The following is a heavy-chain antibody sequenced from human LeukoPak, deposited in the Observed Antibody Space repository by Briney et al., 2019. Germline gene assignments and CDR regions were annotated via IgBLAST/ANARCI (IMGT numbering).Heavy chain of an antibody. CDR1: GGTFSSYA. CDR2: IIPIFGTA. CDR3: ARDRRGIYYFDY. D-gene: IGHD3-10*01. Sequence: SVKVSCKASGGTFSSYAISWVRQAPGQGLEWMGGIIPIFGTANYAQKFQGRVTITADESTSTAYMEMSSLRSEDTAVYYCARDRRGIYYFDYWGQGTLVTVSS. V-gene: IGHV1-69*13. J-gene: IGHJ4*02.